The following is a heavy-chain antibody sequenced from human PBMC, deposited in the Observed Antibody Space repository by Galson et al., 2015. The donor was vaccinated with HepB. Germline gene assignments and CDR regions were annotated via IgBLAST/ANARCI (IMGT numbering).Heavy chain of an antibody. J-gene: IGHJ4*02. V-gene: IGHV3-53*01. CDR2: VFAGGST. D-gene: IGHD3-3*01. Sequence: SLRLSCAASGLTVNRNSFTWVRQAPGKGLEWVSVVFAGGSTYYADSVKGRFTIPRDNSKDTVYLQMNSLRAEDTAVYYCASETREFLSGYYMWFWGQGTLVTVSS. CDR3: ASETREFLSGYYMWF. CDR1: GLTVNRNS.